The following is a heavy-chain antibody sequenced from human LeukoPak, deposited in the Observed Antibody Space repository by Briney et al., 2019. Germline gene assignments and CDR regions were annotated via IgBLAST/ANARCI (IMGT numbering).Heavy chain of an antibody. CDR3: VSQVVVAARGIWFDP. CDR2: IYYSGST. CDR1: GGSISSGGYY. J-gene: IGHJ5*02. D-gene: IGHD2-15*01. Sequence: PSETLSLTCTVSGGSISSGGYYWSWIRQHPGKGLEWIGYIYYSGSTYYNPSLKSRVTISVDTSKNQFSLKLSSVTAADTAVYYCVSQVVVAARGIWFDPWGQGTLVTVSS. V-gene: IGHV4-31*03.